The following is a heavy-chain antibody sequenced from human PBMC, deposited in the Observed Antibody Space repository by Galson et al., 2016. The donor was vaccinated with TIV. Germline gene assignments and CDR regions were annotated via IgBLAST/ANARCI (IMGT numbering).Heavy chain of an antibody. CDR2: FDPEYGET. J-gene: IGHJ4*02. D-gene: IGHD3-22*01. V-gene: IGHV1-24*01. CDR1: GYTVTELS. CDR3: ATDLVYYYDSSGCS. Sequence: SVKVSCKVSGYTVTELSMHWVRQTPEKSLEWMGGFDPEYGETIYAQKFQGRVSMTEDTFTDTAYMELSSLVSDDTAVYYCATDLVYYYDSSGCSWGQGTLVTVSS.